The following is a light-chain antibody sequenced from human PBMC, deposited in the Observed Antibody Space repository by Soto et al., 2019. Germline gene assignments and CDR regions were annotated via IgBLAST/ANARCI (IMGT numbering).Light chain of an antibody. V-gene: IGKV3-11*01. CDR3: HQRSNWHRY. Sequence: EIVLTQSPATLSLSPGERATLSCRASQSVRSYLAWYQQRPGQSPRLLLYDASTRATGIPARFSGSGSGTDFTLTISSLEREDFAVYYCHQRSNWHRYFGGGTKVEI. CDR1: QSVRSY. CDR2: DAS. J-gene: IGKJ4*01.